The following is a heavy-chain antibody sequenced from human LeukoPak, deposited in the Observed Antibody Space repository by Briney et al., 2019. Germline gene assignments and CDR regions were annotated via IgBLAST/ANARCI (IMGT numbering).Heavy chain of an antibody. V-gene: IGHV1-69*05. CDR2: ISPVFGTA. J-gene: IGHJ4*02. CDR3: AAEAVHHDGGYYPSLDY. CDR1: GGSFRGYG. D-gene: IGHD3-22*01. Sequence: SVKVSCKASGGSFRGYGFTWVRQAPGQGLEWMGVISPVFGTASYAQRFKGRVTLTTDESTSTAYMEVSSLRSEDTALYYCAAEAVHHDGGYYPSLDYWGQGTLVSVSS.